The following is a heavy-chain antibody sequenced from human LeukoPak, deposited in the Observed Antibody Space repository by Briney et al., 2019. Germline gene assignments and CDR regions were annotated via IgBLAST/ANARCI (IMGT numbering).Heavy chain of an antibody. V-gene: IGHV3-23*01. J-gene: IGHJ4*02. CDR3: AKTFKINAYFDY. Sequence: PGGSLRLSCAASGFTFSSCAMSWVRQAPGKGLEWVSVISGGGGSTYYADSVKGRFTISRDNSKNTLYLQMNSLRAEDTAVYYCAKTFKINAYFDYWGQGTLVTVSS. CDR1: GFTFSSCA. D-gene: IGHD3-16*01. CDR2: ISGGGGST.